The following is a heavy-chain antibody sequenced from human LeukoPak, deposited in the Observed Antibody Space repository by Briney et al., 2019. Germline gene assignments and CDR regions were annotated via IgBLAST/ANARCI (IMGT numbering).Heavy chain of an antibody. D-gene: IGHD2-8*01. Sequence: ASVTVSRKASVYTFTSYGISWVGQAPGQGLEGMGWISAYNGNTNYAQKLQGRVTMNTDTSTSTAYMELRSLTADDTAVYYCAERGQYGAFDIWGQGTMVTVSS. CDR1: VYTFTSYG. CDR3: AERGQYGAFDI. V-gene: IGHV1-18*01. J-gene: IGHJ3*02. CDR2: ISAYNGNT.